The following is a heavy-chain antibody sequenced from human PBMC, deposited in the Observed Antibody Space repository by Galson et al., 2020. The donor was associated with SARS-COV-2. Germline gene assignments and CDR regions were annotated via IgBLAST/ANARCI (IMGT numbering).Heavy chain of an antibody. CDR1: GFTFSSYA. CDR3: ARDQGSGWFSPDF. V-gene: IGHV3-64*02. J-gene: IGHJ4*02. Sequence: GGSLRLSCAASGFTFSSYAMHWVRQAPGKGLEYVSAISSDGASTYYADSVKGRFTISRDNSKNTLYLQMGSLRAEDMAVYYCARDQGSGWFSPDFLGQVILVTVSS. CDR2: ISSDGAST. D-gene: IGHD6-19*01.